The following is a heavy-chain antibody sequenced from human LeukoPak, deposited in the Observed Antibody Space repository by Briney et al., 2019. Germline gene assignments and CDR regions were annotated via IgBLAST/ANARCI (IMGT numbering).Heavy chain of an antibody. CDR1: GGSISSDY. D-gene: IGHD2-2*02. J-gene: IGHJ6*02. V-gene: IGHV4-59*12. CDR3: AAAPILRGEGGEHYKYGMDV. Sequence: SETLSLTCTVSGGSISSDYWSWLRQTPEKGLEWIGYISYSGSTNYNPPLKSRVTISADTFKNHFSLIVTSLTAADTAVYYCAAAPILRGEGGEHYKYGMDVWGQGTTVIVSS. CDR2: ISYSGST.